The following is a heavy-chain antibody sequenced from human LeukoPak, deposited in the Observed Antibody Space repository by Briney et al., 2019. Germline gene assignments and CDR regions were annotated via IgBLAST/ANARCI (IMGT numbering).Heavy chain of an antibody. J-gene: IGHJ4*02. CDR2: ISGDGSIT. CDR1: GFTFRTHW. CDR3: ARHLNYYLDY. Sequence: GSLKLSCAASGFTFRTHWMPWVRPAPGKGLVWVSRISGDGSITGYADSVKGRFTISRDNAKNTLYLQMNGLRAEDTAVYYCARHLNYYLDYWGQGTLVTVSS. D-gene: IGHD3-10*01. V-gene: IGHV3-74*01.